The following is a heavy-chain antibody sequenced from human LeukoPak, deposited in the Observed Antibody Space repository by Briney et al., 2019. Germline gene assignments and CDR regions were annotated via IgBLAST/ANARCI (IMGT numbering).Heavy chain of an antibody. Sequence: GESLKISCKGSGYSFTSYWIGWVRQMPGKGLEWMGNIYPGDSDTRYSPSFQGQVTISADKSISTAYLQWSSLKASDTAMYYCARPNCGGDCYDHYFDYWGQGTLVTVSS. CDR2: IYPGDSDT. CDR3: ARPNCGGDCYDHYFDY. D-gene: IGHD2-21*02. V-gene: IGHV5-51*01. CDR1: GYSFTSYW. J-gene: IGHJ4*02.